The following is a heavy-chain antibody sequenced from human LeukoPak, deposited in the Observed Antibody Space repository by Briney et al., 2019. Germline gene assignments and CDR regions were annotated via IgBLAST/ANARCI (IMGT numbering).Heavy chain of an antibody. CDR2: INPSGGST. J-gene: IGHJ4*02. Sequence: ASVKVSCEASGYTFTSYYMHWVRQAPGQGLEWMGIINPSGGSTSYAQKFQGRVTMTRDTSTSTVYMELSSLRSEDTAVYYCATPGDTAMALGCWGQGTLVTVSS. CDR1: GYTFTSYY. V-gene: IGHV1-46*01. D-gene: IGHD5-18*01. CDR3: ATPGDTAMALGC.